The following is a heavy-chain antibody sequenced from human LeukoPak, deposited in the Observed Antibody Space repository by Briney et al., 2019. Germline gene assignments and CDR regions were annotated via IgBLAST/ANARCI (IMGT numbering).Heavy chain of an antibody. Sequence: GGSLRLSCAASGFTFSSYLMHWVRQAPGKGLVWASRINGDGSGTSYADSVKGRFTISRDNAKNSLYLQMNSLRAEDTAVYYCARDTLTYSSTSLHYYYYYYYMDVWGKGTTVTVSS. CDR2: INGDGSGT. J-gene: IGHJ6*03. CDR1: GFTFSSYL. CDR3: ARDTLTYSSTSLHYYYYYYYMDV. D-gene: IGHD6-13*01. V-gene: IGHV3-74*01.